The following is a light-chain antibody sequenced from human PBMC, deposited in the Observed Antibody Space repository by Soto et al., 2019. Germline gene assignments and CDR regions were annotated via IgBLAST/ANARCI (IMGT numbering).Light chain of an antibody. CDR2: DAF. Sequence: DIHMTQCRSSLSASVGYRVTITCQASQDITNYLNWYQQKPGKAPKLLIYDAFNLETGVPARFSGGGSGTDFTFTISSLQPEGIATYYCEQFHNRPLTFGGGTKVDIK. CDR3: EQFHNRPLT. V-gene: IGKV1-33*01. J-gene: IGKJ4*01. CDR1: QDITNY.